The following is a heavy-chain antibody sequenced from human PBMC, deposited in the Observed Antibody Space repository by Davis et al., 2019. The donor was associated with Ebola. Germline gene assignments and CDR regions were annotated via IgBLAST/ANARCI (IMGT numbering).Heavy chain of an antibody. V-gene: IGHV3-74*01. CDR1: RFTFSTSW. J-gene: IGHJ4*02. D-gene: IGHD5-12*01. CDR3: ARETEYSGYGES. Sequence: GESLKISCAASRFTFSTSWMHWVRQAPGKGLVWVSHINDDATITTYADSVKGRFAISRDNAKNTLYLQMNSLRAEDTAVYYCARETEYSGYGESWGQGTLITVSS. CDR2: INDDATIT.